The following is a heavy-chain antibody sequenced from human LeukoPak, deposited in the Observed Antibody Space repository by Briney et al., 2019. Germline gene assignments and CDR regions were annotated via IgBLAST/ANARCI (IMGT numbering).Heavy chain of an antibody. V-gene: IGHV4-39*01. CDR3: ATTPTHFDY. CDR2: IYYSGRT. CDR1: GGSISSSSYY. J-gene: IGHJ4*02. Sequence: MSSETLSLTCTVSGGSISSSSYYWGWIRQPPGKGLEWIGSIYYSGRTYYNPSLKSRVTISVDTSKNQFSLKLSSVTAADTAVYYCATTPTHFDYWGQGTLVTVSS.